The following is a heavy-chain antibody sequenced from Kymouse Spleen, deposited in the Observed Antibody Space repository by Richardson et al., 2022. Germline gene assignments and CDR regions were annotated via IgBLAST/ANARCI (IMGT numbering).Heavy chain of an antibody. CDR3: AREVMVRGVIILDY. J-gene: IGHJ4*02. CDR2: IYYSGST. Sequence: QVQLQESGPGLVKPSETLSLTCTVSGGSISSYYWSWIRQPPGKGLEWIGYIYYSGSTNYNPSLKSRVTISVDTSKNQFSLKLSSVTAADTAVYYCAREVMVRGVIILDYWGQGTLVTVSS. V-gene: IGHV4-59*01. CDR1: GGSISSYY. D-gene: IGHD3-10*01.